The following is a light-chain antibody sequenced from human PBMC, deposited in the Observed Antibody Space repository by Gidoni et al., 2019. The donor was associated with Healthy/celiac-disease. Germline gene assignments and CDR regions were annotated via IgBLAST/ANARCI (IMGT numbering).Light chain of an antibody. CDR3: QQYDKLPWT. CDR2: YAS. Sequence: DIQMTQSPSSLSASVGDRVTITCQASQDLSNYLNWYQQKPGKAPKRLIYYASNLETGVPSRFSGSGSGTDFTFTISSLQPEDIATYYCQQYDKLPWTFGQGTKVEIK. J-gene: IGKJ1*01. CDR1: QDLSNY. V-gene: IGKV1-33*01.